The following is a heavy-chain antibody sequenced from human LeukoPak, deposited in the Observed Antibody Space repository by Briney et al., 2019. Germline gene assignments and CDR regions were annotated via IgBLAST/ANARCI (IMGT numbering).Heavy chain of an antibody. CDR1: GGSISSYY. V-gene: IGHV4-59*01. Sequence: SETLSLTCTVSGGSISSYYWSWIRQPPGKGLEWIGYIYYSGSTNYNPSLKSRVTISVDTSKNQFSLKLSSVTAADTAVYYCARGPRASPLYLFDYWGQGTLVTVSS. J-gene: IGHJ4*02. CDR3: ARGPRASPLYLFDY. CDR2: IYYSGST.